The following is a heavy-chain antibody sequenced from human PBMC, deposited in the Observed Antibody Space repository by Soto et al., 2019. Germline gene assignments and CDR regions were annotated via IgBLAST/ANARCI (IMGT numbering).Heavy chain of an antibody. CDR1: GYTFTNSG. Sequence: ASVKVSCKASGYTFTNSGISWVRQAPGQGLEGMGWIGAYNCHPKYAQKPQGRVTMTTDTSTSTAYMELRSLKSDDTAVYYCAREDYYDSSGYLPVRYYFGMDVWGQGTTVTVSS. CDR2: IGAYNCHP. CDR3: AREDYYDSSGYLPVRYYFGMDV. V-gene: IGHV1-18*01. D-gene: IGHD3-22*01. J-gene: IGHJ6*02.